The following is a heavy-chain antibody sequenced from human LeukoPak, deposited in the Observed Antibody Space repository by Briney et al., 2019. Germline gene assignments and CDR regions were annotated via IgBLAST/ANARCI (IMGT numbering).Heavy chain of an antibody. V-gene: IGHV3-23*01. CDR3: AKDKHCSSTSCYFDY. D-gene: IGHD2-2*01. J-gene: IGHJ4*02. Sequence: GGSLRLSCGATGFTFSSYAMSWVRQAPGKGLEWVSAISGSGGSTYYADSVKGRFTISRDNSKNTLYLQMNSLRAEDTAVYYCAKDKHCSSTSCYFDYRGQGTLVTVSS. CDR2: ISGSGGST. CDR1: GFTFSSYA.